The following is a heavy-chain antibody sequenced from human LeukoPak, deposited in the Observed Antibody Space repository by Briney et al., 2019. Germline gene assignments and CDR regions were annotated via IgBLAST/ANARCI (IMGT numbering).Heavy chain of an antibody. J-gene: IGHJ4*02. V-gene: IGHV3-30*03. CDR2: ISYDGSNK. Sequence: GGSLRLSCAASGFTFSSYGMHWVRQAPGEGLEWVAVISYDGSNKYYADSVKGRFTISRDNSKNTLYLEMNSLKSEDTAVYYCTTDDFWSGYFQGIREVFDYWGQGTLVTVSS. D-gene: IGHD3-3*01. CDR3: TTDDFWSGYFQGIREVFDY. CDR1: GFTFSSYG.